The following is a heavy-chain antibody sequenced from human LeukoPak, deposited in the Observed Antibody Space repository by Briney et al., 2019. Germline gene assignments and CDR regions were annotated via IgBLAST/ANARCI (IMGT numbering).Heavy chain of an antibody. Sequence: AGGSLRLSCAASGFTFSSYWMHWVRQGPGKGLVWVSRIKSDGRSTSYADSVKGRFTSSRDNAKNTLYLQMDSLRAEDTAVCYCARDGGSGTPLDYWGQGTLVTVSS. CDR1: GFTFSSYW. J-gene: IGHJ4*02. V-gene: IGHV3-74*01. D-gene: IGHD3-10*01. CDR3: ARDGGSGTPLDY. CDR2: IKSDGRST.